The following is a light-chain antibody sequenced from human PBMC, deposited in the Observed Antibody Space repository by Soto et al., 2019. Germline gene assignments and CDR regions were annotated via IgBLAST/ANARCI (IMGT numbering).Light chain of an antibody. CDR1: QSVSSN. J-gene: IGKJ5*01. V-gene: IGKV3-15*01. CDR2: GAS. Sequence: EIVMTQSPAPLSVSPGERATLSCRTSQSVSSNLAWYQQKPGQAPRLLIYGASTRATGIPARFSGSGSGTEFTLTISSLQSEDFAVYYCQQYNNWPPITFGQGTRREIK. CDR3: QQYNNWPPIT.